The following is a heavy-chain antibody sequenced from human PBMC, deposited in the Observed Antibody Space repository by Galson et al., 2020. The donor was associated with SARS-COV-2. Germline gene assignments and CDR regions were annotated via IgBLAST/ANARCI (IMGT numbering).Heavy chain of an antibody. J-gene: IGHJ6*02. D-gene: IGHD3-22*01. CDR3: ARDGRYYDSSGYYYQPTNYYYGMDV. CDR2: ISYDGSNK. CDR1: GFTFSSYA. V-gene: IGHV3-30*04. Sequence: GESLKISCAASGFTFSSYAMHWVRQAPGKGLEWVAVISYDGSNKYYADSVKGRFTISRDNSKNTLYLQMNSLRAEDTAVYYCARDGRYYDSSGYYYQPTNYYYGMDVWGQGTTVTVSS.